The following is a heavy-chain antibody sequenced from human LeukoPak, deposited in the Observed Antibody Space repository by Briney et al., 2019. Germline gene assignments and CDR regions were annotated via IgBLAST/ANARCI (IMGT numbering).Heavy chain of an antibody. D-gene: IGHD6-6*01. CDR3: ARAKIAAPANWFDP. CDR1: GYTFTIYA. J-gene: IGHJ5*02. CDR2: ISANNGNT. V-gene: IGHV1-18*01. Sequence: SVTVSFTASGYTFTIYAISWVRQAPGQGLEWMGWISANNGNTNYARKLQGRVTMTTDTSTSTAYMELRSLGSDDTAVYYCARAKIAAPANWFDPWGQGTLVIVSS.